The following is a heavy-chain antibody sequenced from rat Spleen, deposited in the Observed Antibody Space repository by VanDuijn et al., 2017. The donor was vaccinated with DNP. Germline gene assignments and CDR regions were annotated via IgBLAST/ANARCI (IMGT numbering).Heavy chain of an antibody. Sequence: EVQLVESGGALVQPGRSLKVSCAASGFTFSDYNMAWVRQAPKKGLEWVATITYDGSKTYYRDSVKGRFTISRDNAKSTLYLQMDSLRSEDTATYYCARHGIAAISMDAWGQGTSVTVSS. CDR1: GFTFSDYN. CDR2: ITYDGSKT. V-gene: IGHV5-7*01. J-gene: IGHJ4*01. D-gene: IGHD1-2*01. CDR3: ARHGIAAISMDA.